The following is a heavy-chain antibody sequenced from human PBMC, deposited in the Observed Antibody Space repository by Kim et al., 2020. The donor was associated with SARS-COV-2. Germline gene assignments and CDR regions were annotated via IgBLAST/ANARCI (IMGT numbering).Heavy chain of an antibody. V-gene: IGHV3-7*01. CDR3: ARSHSSGCSGGVCFEYF. CDR2: IKQDGSEK. D-gene: IGHD2-8*02. CDR1: GFTFSSYW. J-gene: IGHJ2*01. Sequence: GGYLRLSCAASGFTFSSYWMSWVRQAPGKGLEWVENIKQDGSEKRYVESVKGRFTISRDNAKNSLYLQMNSLRAEDTAVYYCARSHSSGCSGGVCFEYF.